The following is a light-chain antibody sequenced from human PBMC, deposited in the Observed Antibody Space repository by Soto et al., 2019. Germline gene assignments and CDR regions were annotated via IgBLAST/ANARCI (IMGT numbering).Light chain of an antibody. V-gene: IGLV2-11*01. CDR2: DVS. Sequence: QSALTQPRSVSGSPGQSVTISCTGTSSDVGDYNYVSWYQQYPGKAPKLVIYDVSKRPSGVPDRFSGSKSGNTASLTISGXXXXXXXXYXCCSFAGSYTFWVFGGGTKVTV. J-gene: IGLJ3*02. CDR1: SSDVGDYNY. CDR3: CSFAGSYTFWV.